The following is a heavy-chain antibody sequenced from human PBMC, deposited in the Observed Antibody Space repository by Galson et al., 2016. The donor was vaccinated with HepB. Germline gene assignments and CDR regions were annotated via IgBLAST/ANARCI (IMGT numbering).Heavy chain of an antibody. CDR3: AREKKSRSSGYLNWFDP. D-gene: IGHD3-22*01. J-gene: IGHJ5*02. CDR1: GFAYDIPA. CDR2: ISDSGSDT. Sequence: SLRLSCAASGFAYDIPALIWVRQAPGKGLEWVPGISDSGSDTYYADPVKGRFTNSRDNSKNTLYLQMSSLTADDPAVYYCAREKKSRSSGYLNWFDPWGQGTLVTVSS. V-gene: IGHV3-23*01.